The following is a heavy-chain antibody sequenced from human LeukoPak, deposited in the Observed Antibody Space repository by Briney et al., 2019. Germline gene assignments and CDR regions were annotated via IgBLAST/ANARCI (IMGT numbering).Heavy chain of an antibody. CDR2: INHSGST. J-gene: IGHJ5*02. CDR1: GGSFSGYY. CDR3: ARDDLTGYSYGNWFDP. D-gene: IGHD5-18*01. Sequence: SETLSLTCAVYGGSFSGYYWSWIRQPPGKGLEWIGEINHSGSTNYNPSLKSRVTMSVDTSKNQFSLKLSSVTAADTAVYYCARDDLTGYSYGNWFDPWGQGTLVTVSS. V-gene: IGHV4-34*01.